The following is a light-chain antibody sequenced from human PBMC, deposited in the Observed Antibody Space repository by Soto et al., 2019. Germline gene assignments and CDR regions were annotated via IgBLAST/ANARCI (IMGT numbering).Light chain of an antibody. J-gene: IGKJ2*01. CDR2: AVS. Sequence: DIQMTQSPSSLSASVGDRVTITCRASQSISNYLNWYQQKPGKAPNLLIYAVSSLRSGVPSRFSGSGSGTDFTLTISSLQPEDFATYYCQQSYSTARTFGQGTKQEIK. CDR3: QQSYSTART. V-gene: IGKV1-39*01. CDR1: QSISNY.